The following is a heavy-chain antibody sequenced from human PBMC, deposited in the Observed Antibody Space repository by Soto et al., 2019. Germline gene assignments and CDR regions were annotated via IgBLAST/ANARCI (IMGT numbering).Heavy chain of an antibody. D-gene: IGHD3-22*01. J-gene: IGHJ5*02. CDR3: ARGGGITMIVVVPPSLRFDP. CDR2: ISYDGSNK. Sequence: QVQLVESGGGVVQPGRSLRLSCAASGFTFSSYAMHWVRQAPGKGLEWVAVISYDGSNKYYADSVKGRFTISRDNSKNAXYXXMNSLRAEDTAVYYCARGGGITMIVVVPPSLRFDPWGQGTLVTVSS. V-gene: IGHV3-30-3*01. CDR1: GFTFSSYA.